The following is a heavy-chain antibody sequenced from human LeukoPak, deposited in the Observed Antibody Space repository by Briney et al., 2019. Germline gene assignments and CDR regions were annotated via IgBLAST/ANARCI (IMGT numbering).Heavy chain of an antibody. J-gene: IGHJ5*02. D-gene: IGHD3-9*01. CDR3: ARQTQLRYFDWLLYVSWFDP. CDR2: INHSGST. Sequence: PSETLSLTCAVYGGSFSGYYWSWIRQPPGKGLEWIGEINHSGSTNYNPSLKSRVTISVDTSKNQFSLKLSSVTAADTAVYYCARQTQLRYFDWLLYVSWFDPWGQGTLVTVSS. CDR1: GGSFSGYY. V-gene: IGHV4-34*01.